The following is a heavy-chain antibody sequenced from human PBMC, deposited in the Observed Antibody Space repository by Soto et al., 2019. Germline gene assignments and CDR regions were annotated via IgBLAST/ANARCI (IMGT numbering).Heavy chain of an antibody. J-gene: IGHJ4*01. CDR2: MNPRSGNT. CDR1: GYTFTSWD. CDR3: TASSWTGAGLDF. Sequence: QVQLVQSGAEVKKPGASVKVSCKASGYTFTSWDVSWVRQAAGQGLEWMGYMNPRSGNTGYEQKFQGRVTMTRDTSISTAYMELSSLTSDDTAVYYCTASSWTGAGLDFWGQGTPVTVSS. D-gene: IGHD6-13*01. V-gene: IGHV1-8*01.